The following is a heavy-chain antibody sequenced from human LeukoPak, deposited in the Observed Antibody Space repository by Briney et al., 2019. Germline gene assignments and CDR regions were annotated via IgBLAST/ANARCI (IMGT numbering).Heavy chain of an antibody. CDR2: IYYSGST. D-gene: IGHD3-22*01. Sequence: AETLSLTCTVSGGSISSYYWSWIRQPPGKGLEWIGYIYYSGSTNYNPSLKSRVTISVDTSKNQFSLKLSSVTAADTAVYYCARADSSGYPYFDYWGQGTLVTVSS. CDR3: ARADSSGYPYFDY. CDR1: GGSISSYY. V-gene: IGHV4-59*01. J-gene: IGHJ4*02.